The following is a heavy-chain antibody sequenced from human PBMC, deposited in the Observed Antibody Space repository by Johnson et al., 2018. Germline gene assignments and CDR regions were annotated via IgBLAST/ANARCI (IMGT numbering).Heavy chain of an antibody. V-gene: IGHV3-23*01. CDR2: ISEIGNT. CDR3: ARASRLVRNYYYGLDV. J-gene: IGHJ6*02. D-gene: IGHD2-2*01. CDR1: GFTFSKYG. Sequence: VQLQESGGALVQPGGSLRVSCAASGFTFSKYGMNWVRQAPGKGLQWVSGISEIGNTNSEDAGKGRFTISRDNSKNTRFLQMNSLRASDTAVYYCARASRLVRNYYYGLDVWGQGTTVTVSS.